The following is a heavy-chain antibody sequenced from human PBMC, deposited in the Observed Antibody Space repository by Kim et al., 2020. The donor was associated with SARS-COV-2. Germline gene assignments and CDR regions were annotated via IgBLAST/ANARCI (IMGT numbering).Heavy chain of an antibody. CDR3: ARERFGGSFDY. CDR1: GFTFSDYA. D-gene: IGHD3-10*01. V-gene: IGHV1-3*01. J-gene: IGHJ4*02. CDR2: INAGNGNT. Sequence: ASVKVSCKASGFTFSDYAMYWVRQAPGQRREWMGWINAGNGNTRYSQKFQGRVTITWDTSASTAYMDLTSLRFEDTAVYYCARERFGGSFDYWGQGPL.